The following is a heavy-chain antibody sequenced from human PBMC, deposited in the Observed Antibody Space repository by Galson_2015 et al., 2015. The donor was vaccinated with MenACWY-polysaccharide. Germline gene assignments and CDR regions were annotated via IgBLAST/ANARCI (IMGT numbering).Heavy chain of an antibody. CDR1: DYSIRSGYF. D-gene: IGHD1-26*01. J-gene: IGHJ4*02. CDR3: ARVEKYSGSFYILY. CDR2: IFHSGTT. V-gene: IGHV4-38-2*01. Sequence: SETLSLTCAVSDYSIRSGYFWGWIRQPPGKGLEWIASIFHSGTTYYNPSLKSRVTISVDTSKNQFSLKLSSVTAADTAVHYCARVEKYSGSFYILYWGQGTLVTVSS.